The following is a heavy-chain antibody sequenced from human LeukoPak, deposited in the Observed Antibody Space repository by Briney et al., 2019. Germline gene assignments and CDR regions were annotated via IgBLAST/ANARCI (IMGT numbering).Heavy chain of an antibody. CDR1: GGSFSGYY. CDR3: AREVYDILTGYYENWFDP. J-gene: IGHJ5*02. V-gene: IGHV4-31*11. Sequence: SETLSLTCAVYGGSFSGYYWSWIRQHPGKGLEWIGYIYYSGSTYYNPSLKSRVTISVDTSKNQFSLKLSSVTAADTAVYYCAREVYDILTGYYENWFDPWGQGTLVTVSS. CDR2: IYYSGST. D-gene: IGHD3-9*01.